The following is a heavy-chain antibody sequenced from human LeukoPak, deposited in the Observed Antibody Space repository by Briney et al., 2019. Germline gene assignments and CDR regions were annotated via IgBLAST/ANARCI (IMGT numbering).Heavy chain of an antibody. J-gene: IGHJ6*02. Sequence: TSETLSLTCAVYGGSFSGYYWSWIRQPPGKGLEWIGEINHSGSTNYNPSLKSRVTISVDTSKNQFSLKLSSVTAADTAVYYCAKDCSLLYKWCILCRVGLLYQYYYGTDVWGQGTRSPSP. CDR1: GGSFSGYY. D-gene: IGHD2-8*01. V-gene: IGHV4-34*01. CDR2: INHSGST. CDR3: AKDCSLLYKWCILCRVGLLYQYYYGTDV.